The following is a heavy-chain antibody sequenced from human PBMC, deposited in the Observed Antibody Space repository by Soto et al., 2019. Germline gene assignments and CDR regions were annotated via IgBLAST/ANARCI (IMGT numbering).Heavy chain of an antibody. Sequence: QVQLQQWGAGLLKPSETLSLTCAVYGGSFSGYYWRWIRQPPGKGLEWIGEINHSGSTNYNPSLKSRVTISVDTSKNQFCRKLSSVTAADTAVYYCARGAVAATCYFDYWGQGTLVTVSS. V-gene: IGHV4-34*01. CDR1: GGSFSGYY. CDR2: INHSGST. D-gene: IGHD2-15*01. J-gene: IGHJ4*02. CDR3: ARGAVAATCYFDY.